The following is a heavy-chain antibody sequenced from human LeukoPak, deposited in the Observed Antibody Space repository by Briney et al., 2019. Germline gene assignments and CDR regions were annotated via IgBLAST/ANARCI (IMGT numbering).Heavy chain of an antibody. J-gene: IGHJ4*02. Sequence: GRSLRLSCAASGFTFSSYGMHWVRQAPGKGLEWVAVIWYDGSNKYYADSVKGRFTISRDNSKNTLYLQMNSLRAEDTAVYYCARVSPDYCSGGSCYPFDYWGQGTLVTVSS. CDR3: ARVSPDYCSGGSCYPFDY. V-gene: IGHV3-33*01. CDR2: IWYDGSNK. D-gene: IGHD2-15*01. CDR1: GFTFSSYG.